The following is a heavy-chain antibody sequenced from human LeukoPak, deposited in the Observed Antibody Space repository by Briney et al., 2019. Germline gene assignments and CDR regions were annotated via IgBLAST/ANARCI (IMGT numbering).Heavy chain of an antibody. V-gene: IGHV1-69*04. J-gene: IGHJ4*02. CDR1: GGTFSRYA. CDR2: IIPILGIA. CDR3: ARERLSGYEDY. Sequence: ASVKVSCKASGGTFSRYAISRVRQAPGQGLEWMGRIIPILGIANYAQKFQGRVTITADKSTSTAYMELSSLRSEDTAVYYCARERLSGYEDYWGQGTLVTVSS. D-gene: IGHD5-12*01.